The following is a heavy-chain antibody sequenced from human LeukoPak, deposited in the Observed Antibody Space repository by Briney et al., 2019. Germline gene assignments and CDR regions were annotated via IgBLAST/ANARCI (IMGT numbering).Heavy chain of an antibody. D-gene: IGHD3-10*01. CDR2: IYASGST. Sequence: PSETLSLTCSVSGGSISSYYWSWIRQPPGKVLEWIGYIYASGSTNYNSSLKSRVTISVDTSKNQFSLNLTSVTAADTAVYYCARHGSVRSPLGPWGQGTLVTVSS. J-gene: IGHJ5*02. V-gene: IGHV4-4*09. CDR1: GGSISSYY. CDR3: ARHGSVRSPLGP.